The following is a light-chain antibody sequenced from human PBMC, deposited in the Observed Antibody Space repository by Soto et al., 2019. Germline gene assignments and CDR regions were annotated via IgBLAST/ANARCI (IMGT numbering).Light chain of an antibody. V-gene: IGKV1-13*02. CDR3: QQFNSYPLT. Sequence: AIQLTQSPSSLSASVGDRVTITCRASQGIISALAWYQQKPGKAPKLLIYDASSLESGVPSRFSGSGSVTDFTLTISSLQPEDFATYYCQQFNSYPLTFGQGTRLEIK. CDR2: DAS. J-gene: IGKJ5*01. CDR1: QGIISA.